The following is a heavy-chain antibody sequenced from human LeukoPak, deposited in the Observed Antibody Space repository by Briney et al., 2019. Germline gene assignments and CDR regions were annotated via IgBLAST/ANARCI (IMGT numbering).Heavy chain of an antibody. Sequence: PSETLSLTCTASGDSISSSSYYWGWIRQPPGKGLEWIGMIYYSGSTYYNPSLKSRVSLSVDTSKNQFSLKVSSMTAADTAVYYCARQGQWLTYYGMDVWGQGTTVTVSS. CDR3: ARQGQWLTYYGMDV. D-gene: IGHD6-19*01. J-gene: IGHJ6*02. CDR2: IYYSGST. V-gene: IGHV4-39*01. CDR1: GDSISSSSYY.